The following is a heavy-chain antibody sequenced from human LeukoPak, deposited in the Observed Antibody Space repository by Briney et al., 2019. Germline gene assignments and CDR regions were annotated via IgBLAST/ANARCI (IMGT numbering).Heavy chain of an antibody. V-gene: IGHV1-69*13. Sequence: VASVKVSCKASGGTFSSYATSWVRQAPGQGLEWMGGIIPIFGTANYAQKFQGRVTITADESTSTAYMELSSLRSEDTAVYYCARARRITIFGVVNGGIDYWGQGTLVTVSS. CDR3: ARARRITIFGVVNGGIDY. CDR1: GGTFSSYA. J-gene: IGHJ4*02. D-gene: IGHD3-3*01. CDR2: IIPIFGTA.